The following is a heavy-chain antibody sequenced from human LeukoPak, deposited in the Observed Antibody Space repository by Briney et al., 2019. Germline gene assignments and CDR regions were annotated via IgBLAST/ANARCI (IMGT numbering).Heavy chain of an antibody. CDR1: GFTFNSYA. CDR2: ISGSGGST. D-gene: IGHD3-3*01. Sequence: GGSLRLSCVVSGFTFNSYAMSWVRQAPGKGLEWVSGISGSGGSTYYADSVKGRFTISRDNSKNTLYLQMNSLRAEDTAVYYCAKEYYDFWSGYPHDYWGQRTLVTVSS. V-gene: IGHV3-23*01. J-gene: IGHJ4*02. CDR3: AKEYYDFWSGYPHDY.